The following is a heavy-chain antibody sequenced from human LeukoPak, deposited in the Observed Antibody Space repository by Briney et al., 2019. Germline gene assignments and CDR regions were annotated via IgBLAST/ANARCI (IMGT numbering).Heavy chain of an antibody. CDR2: IYHSGTT. D-gene: IGHD3-10*01. V-gene: IGHV4-28*01. Sequence: PSDTLSLTCAVSGYSITSSSWWGWIRQPPGKGLEWIGYIYHSGTTYYNPSLQSRVTMSVDTSKNQFSLRLSSVTAVDTAVYYCARKENVYYYFDYWGQGTLVTVSS. CDR3: ARKENVYYYFDY. CDR1: GYSITSSSW. J-gene: IGHJ4*02.